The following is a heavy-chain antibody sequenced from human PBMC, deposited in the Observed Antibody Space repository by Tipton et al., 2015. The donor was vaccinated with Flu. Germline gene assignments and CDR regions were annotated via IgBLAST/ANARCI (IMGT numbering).Heavy chain of an antibody. CDR1: GFTFSSYD. D-gene: IGHD1/OR15-1a*01. V-gene: IGHV3-13*01. CDR2: INTGGNT. Sequence: SLRLSCVASGFTFSSYDMHWVRQATGKGLEWVSAINTGGNTFYPDSAKGRFTISRENAKNSLYLQLNSLRAGDTAVYYCARAGNNYYGMDVWGQGTTVTVPS. CDR3: ARAGNNYYGMDV. J-gene: IGHJ6*02.